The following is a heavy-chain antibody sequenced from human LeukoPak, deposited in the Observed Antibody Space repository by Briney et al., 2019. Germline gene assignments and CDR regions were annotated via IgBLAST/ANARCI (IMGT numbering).Heavy chain of an antibody. J-gene: IGHJ4*02. Sequence: PGGSLRLSCAASGFTFSNYWMNWVRQAPGKGLEWVANIKQDGSEKYYVDSVKGRFTISRDNAKNSLYLQMNSLRAEDTAVYYCARRGAADYWGQGTLVTVSS. V-gene: IGHV3-7*05. D-gene: IGHD6-13*01. CDR3: ARRGAADY. CDR2: IKQDGSEK. CDR1: GFTFSNYW.